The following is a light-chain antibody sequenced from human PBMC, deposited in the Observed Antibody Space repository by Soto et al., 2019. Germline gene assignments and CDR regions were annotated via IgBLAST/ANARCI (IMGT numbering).Light chain of an antibody. CDR1: QCVSSY. CDR3: QQRSDLPST. Sequence: EIWLTQSPATLSLSPGERATFSCRASQCVSSYLAWYQQKPGQAPRLLIYDASNRATGIPARFSGSGSGADFTLTISSLEPDDFAVYYCQQRSDLPSTFGGGTKVQIK. V-gene: IGKV3-11*01. J-gene: IGKJ4*01. CDR2: DAS.